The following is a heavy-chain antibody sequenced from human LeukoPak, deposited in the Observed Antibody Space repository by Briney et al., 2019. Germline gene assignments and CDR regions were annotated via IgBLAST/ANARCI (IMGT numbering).Heavy chain of an antibody. CDR3: ARDTGIAVAGFDY. V-gene: IGHV3-48*04. D-gene: IGHD6-19*01. CDR1: GFTFSSYS. Sequence: HPGGSLRLSCAASGFTFSSYSMSWIRQAPGKGLEWVSYISSSGSTIYYADSVKGRFTISRDNAKNSLYLQMNSLRAEDTAVYYCARDTGIAVAGFDYWGQGTLVTVSS. J-gene: IGHJ4*02. CDR2: ISSSGSTI.